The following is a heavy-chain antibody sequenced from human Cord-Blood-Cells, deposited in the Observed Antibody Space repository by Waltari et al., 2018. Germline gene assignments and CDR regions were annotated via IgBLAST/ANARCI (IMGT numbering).Heavy chain of an antibody. D-gene: IGHD5-18*01. J-gene: IGHJ4*02. Sequence: EVQLVESGGGLVQPGGSLRLSCAASGFTFSSYWMSWVRQAPGKGQEWVAKIKQDGSEKYYVDSVKGRFTLSRDNAKNSLYLQMNSLRAEDTAVYYCARGGDTAIFDYWGQGTLVTVSS. V-gene: IGHV3-7*04. CDR1: GFTFSSYW. CDR2: IKQDGSEK. CDR3: ARGGDTAIFDY.